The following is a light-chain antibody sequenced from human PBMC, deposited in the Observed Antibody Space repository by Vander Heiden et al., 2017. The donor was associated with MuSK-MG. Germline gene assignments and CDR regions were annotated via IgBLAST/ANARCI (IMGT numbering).Light chain of an antibody. J-gene: IGKJ4*01. Sequence: EIALTQSPATLSLSPGERATLSCRASQSVDTYLAWFQQTPGQAPRLLIYDASTRASGTPARFSGSGSGTDFTLTISSLEPEDFAVFYCQQRDYWPLTFGGGTKVE. CDR1: QSVDTY. CDR2: DAS. CDR3: QQRDYWPLT. V-gene: IGKV3-11*01.